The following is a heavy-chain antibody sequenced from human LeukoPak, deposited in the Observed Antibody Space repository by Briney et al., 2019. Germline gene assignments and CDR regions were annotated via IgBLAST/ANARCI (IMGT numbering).Heavy chain of an antibody. V-gene: IGHV1-24*01. J-gene: IGHJ6*04. Sequence: GASVKVSCKASGYTLTELYMHGVRQAPGKGLEWMGGFDPEDGERIYAQKFQGRLTMTEDTSTDTAYMELSSLRSEDTAVYYCATLMFRGVIGDNYFGMDVWGKGTTVTVSS. D-gene: IGHD3-10*01. CDR1: GYTLTELY. CDR3: ATLMFRGVIGDNYFGMDV. CDR2: FDPEDGER.